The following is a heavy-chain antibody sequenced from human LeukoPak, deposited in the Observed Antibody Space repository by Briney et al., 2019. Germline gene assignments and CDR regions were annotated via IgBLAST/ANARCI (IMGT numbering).Heavy chain of an antibody. D-gene: IGHD4-17*01. CDR2: ISSDGGAT. CDR1: GFSFSSYA. J-gene: IGHJ4*02. Sequence: GGSLRLSCAASGFSFSSYAMSWVRQAPGKGLEWVSTISSDGGATYYADSVKGRFTISRDNSKNTVYLQLNSPRAEDTAVFFCANRGVTRAGTYYFGYWGQGTLVTVSS. CDR3: ANRGVTRAGTYYFGY. V-gene: IGHV3-23*01.